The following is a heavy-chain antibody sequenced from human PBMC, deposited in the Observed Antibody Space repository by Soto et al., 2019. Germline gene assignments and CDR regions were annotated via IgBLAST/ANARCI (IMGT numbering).Heavy chain of an antibody. J-gene: IGHJ4*02. V-gene: IGHV1-2*02. D-gene: IGHD4-4*01. CDR1: GYTFNSYY. CDR3: VWVGLNSNYDFDY. CDR2: INPNSDVT. Sequence: QVQLVQSGAEVKKPGASVKVSYKASGYTFNSYYIHWVRQAPGQGLEWMGWINPNSDVTGYPQSFQDRVTMTRDMSITTVYMELTRLRSDDTVVYYCVWVGLNSNYDFDYWGQGTLITVSS.